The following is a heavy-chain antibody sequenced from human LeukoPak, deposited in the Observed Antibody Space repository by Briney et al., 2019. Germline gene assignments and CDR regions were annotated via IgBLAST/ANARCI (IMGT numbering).Heavy chain of an antibody. CDR2: IYYSGST. D-gene: IGHD3-16*01. CDR3: ARVFASNLGDWFDP. Sequence: SETLSLTCTVSVRSISIYYCTWIPQPPGKGLEWIGYIYYSGSTNSNPSLKSRVTISLDTSKNHFSLKLSSLTAADTAVYYCARVFASNLGDWFDPWGQGTLVTVSS. J-gene: IGHJ5*02. CDR1: VRSISIYY. V-gene: IGHV4-59*01.